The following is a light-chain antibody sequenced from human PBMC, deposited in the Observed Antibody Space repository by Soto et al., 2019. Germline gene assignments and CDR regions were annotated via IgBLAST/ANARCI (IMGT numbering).Light chain of an antibody. CDR1: QSVGNW. V-gene: IGKV1-5*03. CDR3: QQYDSYPYT. J-gene: IGKJ2*01. Sequence: DIQMTQSPSTLSASEGDRVTITCRVSQSVGNWLAWYQQRTGKAPKLLIYKAFILQSGVPTRFSGSGSGTEFTLTITSLQPDDFATYYFQQYDSYPYTFGQGTKLEIK. CDR2: KAF.